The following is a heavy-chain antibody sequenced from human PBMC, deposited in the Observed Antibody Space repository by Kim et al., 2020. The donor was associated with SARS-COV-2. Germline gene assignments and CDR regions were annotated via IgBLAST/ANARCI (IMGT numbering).Heavy chain of an antibody. V-gene: IGHV4-34*01. Sequence: SETLSLTCAVYGGSFSGYYWSWIRQPPGKGLEWIGEINHSGSTNYNPSLKSRVTISVDTSKNQFSLKLSSVTAADTAVYYCARGYRPTWIQLHDAFDIWGQGTMVTVSS. J-gene: IGHJ3*02. CDR2: INHSGST. D-gene: IGHD5-18*01. CDR1: GGSFSGYY. CDR3: ARGYRPTWIQLHDAFDI.